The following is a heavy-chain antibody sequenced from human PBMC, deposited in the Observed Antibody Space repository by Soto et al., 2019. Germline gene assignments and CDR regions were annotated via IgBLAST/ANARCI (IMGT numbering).Heavy chain of an antibody. D-gene: IGHD4-4*01. J-gene: IGHJ6*02. CDR1: GGSISSGGYY. Sequence: QVQLQESGPGLVKPSQTLSLTCTVSGGSISSGGYYWSWIRQHPGKGLEWIGYIYYSGSTYYNPSLKGRVSRSLDTSKNQFPLKLSSVTAADTAVYSCARDNSLQYGYYYYAMDVWGQGTTVTVSS. V-gene: IGHV4-31*03. CDR3: ARDNSLQYGYYYYAMDV. CDR2: IYYSGST.